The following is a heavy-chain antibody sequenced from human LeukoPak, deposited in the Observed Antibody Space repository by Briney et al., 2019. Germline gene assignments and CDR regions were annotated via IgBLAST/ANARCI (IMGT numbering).Heavy chain of an antibody. Sequence: SETLSLTCAVYGGSFSGYYWSWIRQPPGQGLEWIGEINNSGSTNYNPSLKSRVTISVDTSKNQFSLKLSSVTAADTAVYYCARGRGIAAAGSFGDYWGQGTLVTVSS. D-gene: IGHD6-13*01. CDR3: ARGRGIAAAGSFGDY. CDR2: INNSGST. V-gene: IGHV4-34*01. CDR1: GGSFSGYY. J-gene: IGHJ4*02.